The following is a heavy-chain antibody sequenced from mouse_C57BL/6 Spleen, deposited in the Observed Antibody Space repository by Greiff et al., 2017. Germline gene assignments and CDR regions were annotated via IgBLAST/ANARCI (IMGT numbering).Heavy chain of an antibody. D-gene: IGHD2-3*01. J-gene: IGHJ3*01. CDR3: TRGEIYDGYYGFAY. V-gene: IGHV1-43*01. Sequence: VQLLESGPELVKPGASVKISCKASGFSFPGYYLHWVTQSSEKSLEWIGEINPSTGGTSFNQKFKGKATLTVDKSSSTAYMQLKSLTSEDSSVDYCTRGEIYDGYYGFAYRGQGTLVTGSA. CDR2: INPSTGGT. CDR1: GFSFPGYY.